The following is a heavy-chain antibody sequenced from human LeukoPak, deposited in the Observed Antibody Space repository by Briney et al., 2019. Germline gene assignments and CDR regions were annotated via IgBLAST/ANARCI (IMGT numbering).Heavy chain of an antibody. CDR1: GGSISSYY. D-gene: IGHD6-13*01. CDR3: ARDNGSSEWAWFDP. Sequence: PPETLSLTCTVSGGSISSYYWSWIRQPPGKGLEWIGYIYYSGSTNYNPSLKSRVTISVDTSKNQFSLKLSSVTAADTAVYYCARDNGSSEWAWFDPWGQGTLVTVSS. CDR2: IYYSGST. V-gene: IGHV4-59*01. J-gene: IGHJ5*02.